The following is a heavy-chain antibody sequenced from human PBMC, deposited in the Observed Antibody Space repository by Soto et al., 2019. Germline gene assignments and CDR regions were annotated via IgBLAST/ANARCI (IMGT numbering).Heavy chain of an antibody. D-gene: IGHD3-22*01. CDR2: ISYDGSKK. CDR3: AKDTYYHDTSGYYVFDL. V-gene: IGHV3-30*18. CDR1: GFAFSSYG. Sequence: GGSLRLSCAVPGFAFSSYGIHWVRQAPGKGLEWVAGISYDGSKKYYADSVKGQFTISGDNSENTLHLQMNGLRAEDTAVYYCAKDTYYHDTSGYYVFDLWGQGTLVTVSS. J-gene: IGHJ4*02.